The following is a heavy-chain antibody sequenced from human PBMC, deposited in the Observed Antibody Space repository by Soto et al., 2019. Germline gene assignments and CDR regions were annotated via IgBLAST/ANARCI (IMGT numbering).Heavy chain of an antibody. Sequence: SETLSLTCAVSGGSISSSNWWSWVRQPPGKGLEWIGEIYHSGSTNYNPSLKSRVTISVDKSKNQFSLKLSSVTAADTAVYYCARDPLPGIAVAETLEWGQGTLVTVSS. J-gene: IGHJ4*02. CDR2: IYHSGST. CDR3: ARDPLPGIAVAETLE. CDR1: GGSISSSNW. V-gene: IGHV4-4*02. D-gene: IGHD6-19*01.